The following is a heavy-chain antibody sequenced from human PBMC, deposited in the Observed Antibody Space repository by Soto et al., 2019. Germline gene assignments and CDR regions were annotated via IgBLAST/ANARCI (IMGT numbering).Heavy chain of an antibody. D-gene: IGHD3-22*01. CDR3: ARQNYYDSSGYYTSYWYFDL. Sequence: QVQLVQSGAEVQKPGSSVKVSCKASGGTFSSYAISWVRQAPGQGLEWMGGIIPIFGTANYAQKFQGRVTITADESTSTAYMELSSLRSEDTAVYYCARQNYYDSSGYYTSYWYFDLWGRGTLVTVSS. V-gene: IGHV1-69*01. CDR1: GGTFSSYA. CDR2: IIPIFGTA. J-gene: IGHJ2*01.